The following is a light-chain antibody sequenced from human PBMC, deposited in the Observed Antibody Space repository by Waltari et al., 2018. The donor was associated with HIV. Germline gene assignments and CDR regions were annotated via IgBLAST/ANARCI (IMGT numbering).Light chain of an antibody. Sequence: QSALTQPASVSGSPGQSITISCTGTSSDVGSYNLVSWYQQHPGKAPKLIIFDVPTWPSGVSDRISASKSGNTASLTISGLQAEDEADYYCCSYAGTTTWVFGGGTKLTVL. J-gene: IGLJ3*02. CDR2: DVP. CDR1: SSDVGSYNL. CDR3: CSYAGTTTWV. V-gene: IGLV2-23*02.